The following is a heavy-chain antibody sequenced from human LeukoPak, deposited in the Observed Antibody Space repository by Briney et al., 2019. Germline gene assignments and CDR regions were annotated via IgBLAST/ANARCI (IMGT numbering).Heavy chain of an antibody. Sequence: GRSLRLSCAATGFAFSSYAMHWVRQAPGKGLEWVAVISYDGSNKYYADSVKGRFTFSRDNSKNTLYLQMNSLRAEDTAVYYCARDGIEYTAMASFDYWGQGTLVTVSS. J-gene: IGHJ4*02. V-gene: IGHV3-30-3*01. CDR3: ARDGIEYTAMASFDY. CDR2: ISYDGSNK. CDR1: GFAFSSYA. D-gene: IGHD5-18*01.